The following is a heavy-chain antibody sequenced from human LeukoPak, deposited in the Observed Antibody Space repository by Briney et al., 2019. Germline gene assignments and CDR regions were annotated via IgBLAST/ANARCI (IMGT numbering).Heavy chain of an antibody. CDR2: ISGSGSVI. CDR3: ARDQPRRDGYNYWYYYYYMDV. D-gene: IGHD5-24*01. V-gene: IGHV3-11*04. Sequence: GGSLRLSCAASGFTFSDYYMTWIRHAPGKGLETVAYISGSGSVIVYADSVKGRFTISRDNSKNTLYLQMNSLRAEDTAVYYCARDQPRRDGYNYWYYYYYMDVWGKGTTVTVSS. CDR1: GFTFSDYY. J-gene: IGHJ6*03.